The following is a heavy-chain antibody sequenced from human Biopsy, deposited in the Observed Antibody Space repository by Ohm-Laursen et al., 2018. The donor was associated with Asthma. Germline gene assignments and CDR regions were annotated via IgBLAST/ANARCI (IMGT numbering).Heavy chain of an antibody. CDR1: GYNFISFA. CDR2: VNTGNGDT. CDR3: ARTYYDFLTGQVKDVFGV. D-gene: IGHD3-9*01. Sequence: ASVKVSCKFPGYNFISFAIHWVRQAPGQRLEWMGWVNTGNGDTKYSQKFQGRVTITRDTSASTAYMELRSLRSEDTATYYCARTYYDFLTGQVKDVFGVWGQGTMVTVSS. V-gene: IGHV1-3*04. J-gene: IGHJ3*01.